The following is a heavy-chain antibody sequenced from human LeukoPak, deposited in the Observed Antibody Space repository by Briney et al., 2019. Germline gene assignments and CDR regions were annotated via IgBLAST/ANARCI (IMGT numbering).Heavy chain of an antibody. V-gene: IGHV3-23*01. CDR2: ISGSGGST. J-gene: IGHJ4*02. D-gene: IGHD5-24*01. CDR1: GFTFSSYA. Sequence: GGSLRLSCAASGFTFSSYAMSWVRQAPGKGLEWVSAISGSGGSTYYADSVKGRFTISRDNSRNTLYLQMNSLRAEDTAVYYCAKARDGYNYFDYWGQGTLVTVSS. CDR3: AKARDGYNYFDY.